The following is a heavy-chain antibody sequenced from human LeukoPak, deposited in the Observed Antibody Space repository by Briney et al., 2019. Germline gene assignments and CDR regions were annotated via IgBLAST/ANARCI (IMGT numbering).Heavy chain of an antibody. CDR1: GSSFTRNG. J-gene: IGHJ4*02. D-gene: IGHD3-16*01. Sequence: ASVKVSCNPPGSSFTRNGISWVRQAPGQGLEWMGWISTNSGNTNYAQKFQDRVTLTTDTSTGTAYMELRSLRSDDTAVYYCASDVNYAFDYWGQGTLVTVSS. CDR2: ISTNSGNT. V-gene: IGHV1-18*01. CDR3: ASDVNYAFDY.